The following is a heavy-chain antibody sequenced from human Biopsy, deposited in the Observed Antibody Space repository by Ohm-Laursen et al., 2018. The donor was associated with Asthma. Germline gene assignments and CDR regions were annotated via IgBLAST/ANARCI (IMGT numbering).Heavy chain of an antibody. J-gene: IGHJ5*02. CDR1: GYTFIGYH. D-gene: IGHD7-27*01. CDR2: INPNSGGT. V-gene: IGHV1-2*06. Sequence: GASVKVSCKTSGYTFIGYHIHWVRQAPGQGLEWMGRINPNSGGTNYAQKFQGRVTMTSDTSISTAYMELSRLRPDDTALYYCARGQKSPGDRWFDPWGQGTLVTVSP. CDR3: ARGQKSPGDRWFDP.